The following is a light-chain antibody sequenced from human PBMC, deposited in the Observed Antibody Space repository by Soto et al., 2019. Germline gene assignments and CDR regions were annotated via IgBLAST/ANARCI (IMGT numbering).Light chain of an antibody. V-gene: IGLV1-40*01. CDR1: GSTFGAGYD. CDR2: DNS. CDR3: QSYDSRMSVL. Sequence: QSALTQPPSVSGAPGQRVTISCSGSGSTFGAGYDVHWYQQLPGTAPKLLIYDNSNRPSGVPDRFSGSKSGTSASLAISGLQAEDEADYYCQSYDSRMSVLFGGGT. J-gene: IGLJ3*02.